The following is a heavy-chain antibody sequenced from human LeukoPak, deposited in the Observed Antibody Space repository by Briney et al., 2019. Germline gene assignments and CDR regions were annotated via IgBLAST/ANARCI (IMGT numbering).Heavy chain of an antibody. CDR3: AREVGGYFDY. V-gene: IGHV3-30*02. J-gene: IGHJ4*02. CDR1: GFTFNNYG. CDR2: IRYNGNNQ. D-gene: IGHD1-26*01. Sequence: GGSLRLSCAASGFTFNNYGMHWVRQAPGKGLEWVAFIRYNGNNQYYADSVKGRFTISRDNSKNTLYLQMNSLRAEDTAVYYCAREVGGYFDYWGQGTLVTVSS.